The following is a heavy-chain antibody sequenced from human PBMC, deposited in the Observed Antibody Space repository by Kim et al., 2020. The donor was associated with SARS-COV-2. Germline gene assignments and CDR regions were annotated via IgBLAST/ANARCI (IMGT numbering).Heavy chain of an antibody. CDR1: GGTFSSYA. CDR3: ARSYRGYCSSTSCYGVYFDWLLWGY. Sequence: SVKVSCKASGGTFSSYAISWVRQAPGQGLEWMGGIIPIFGTANYAQKFQGRVTITADESTSTAYMELSSLRSEDTAVYYCARSYRGYCSSTSCYGVYFDWLLWGYWGQGTLVTVSS. CDR2: IIPIFGTA. V-gene: IGHV1-69*13. J-gene: IGHJ4*02. D-gene: IGHD2-2*01.